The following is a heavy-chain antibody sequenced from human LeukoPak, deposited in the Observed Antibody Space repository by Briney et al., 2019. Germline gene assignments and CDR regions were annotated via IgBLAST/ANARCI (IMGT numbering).Heavy chain of an antibody. Sequence: SETLSLTCTVSGGSISSSSYYWGWIRQPPGKGLEWIGSIYYSGSTYYNPSLKSRVTISVDTSKNQFSLKLSSVTAADTAVYYCASDRYDPYCSGGSCYPFDCWGQGTLVTVSS. CDR1: GGSISSSSYY. CDR3: ASDRYDPYCSGGSCYPFDC. CDR2: IYYSGST. J-gene: IGHJ4*02. D-gene: IGHD2-15*01. V-gene: IGHV4-39*01.